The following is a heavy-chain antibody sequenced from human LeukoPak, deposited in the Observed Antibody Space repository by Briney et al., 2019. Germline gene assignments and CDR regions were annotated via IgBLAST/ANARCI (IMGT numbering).Heavy chain of an antibody. J-gene: IGHJ3*02. CDR2: IKHGGVT. CDR3: ARGPHYYGDYIRWFPDAFHI. V-gene: IGHV4-34*01. Sequence: SETLSLTCGVHGSSFSEYFWHWVRQSPREGLEWIGDIKHGGVTNYNPSLMGRVTISVDTSKNQFSLMLTSVTAADTAVYYCARGPHYYGDYIRWFPDAFHIWGRGTMVSVSS. CDR1: GSSFSEYF. D-gene: IGHD4-17*01.